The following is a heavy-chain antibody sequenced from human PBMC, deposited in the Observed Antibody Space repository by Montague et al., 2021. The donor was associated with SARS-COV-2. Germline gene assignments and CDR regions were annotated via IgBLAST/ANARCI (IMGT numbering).Heavy chain of an antibody. J-gene: IGHJ6*02. D-gene: IGHD3-9*01. Sequence: VKPTQTLTLTCTFSGFSLSTSGMCVSWIRQPPGKALEWLALIDWDDDKYYSTSLKTRLTISKDTSKNQVVLTMTNMDPVDTATYYCARISYDILTGYYYGMDVWGQGTTGTVSS. CDR2: IDWDDDK. CDR3: ARISYDILTGYYYGMDV. CDR1: GFSLSTSGMC. V-gene: IGHV2-70*01.